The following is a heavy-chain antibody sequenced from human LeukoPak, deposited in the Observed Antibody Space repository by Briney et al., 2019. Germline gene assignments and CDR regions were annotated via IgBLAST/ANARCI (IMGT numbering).Heavy chain of an antibody. CDR1: GGSISSYY. CDR2: IYYSGST. Sequence: SETLSLTFTVSGGSISSYYWSWIRQPPGKGLEWIGYIYYSGSTNYNPSLKSRVTISVDTSKNQFSLKLSSVTAADTAVYYCASGADYSNYYFDYWGQGTLVTVSS. V-gene: IGHV4-59*01. CDR3: ASGADYSNYYFDY. D-gene: IGHD4-11*01. J-gene: IGHJ4*02.